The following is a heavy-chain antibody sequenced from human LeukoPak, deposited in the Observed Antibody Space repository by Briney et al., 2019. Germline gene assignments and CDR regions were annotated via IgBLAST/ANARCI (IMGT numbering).Heavy chain of an antibody. D-gene: IGHD3-10*01. CDR3: ARALLWFGEPHFDY. V-gene: IGHV1-8*01. Sequence: ASVKVSCKASGYTFTSYDINWVRQATGQGLEWMGWMSPNSGNTGYAQKFQGRVTMTRNTSISTAYMELSSLRSEDTAVYYCARALLWFGEPHFDYWGQGTLVTVSS. CDR2: MSPNSGNT. CDR1: GYTFTSYD. J-gene: IGHJ4*02.